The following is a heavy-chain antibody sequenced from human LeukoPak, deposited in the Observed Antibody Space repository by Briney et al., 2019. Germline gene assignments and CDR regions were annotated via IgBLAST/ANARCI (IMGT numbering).Heavy chain of an antibody. D-gene: IGHD2-2*01. J-gene: IGHJ6*04. V-gene: IGHV5-10-1*01. CDR1: GYSFTSYW. CDR3: ARHPRIVVVPAAPVGMDV. Sequence: GESLKTSCKGSGYSFTSYWISWVRQMPGKGLEWMGRIDPSDSYTNYSPSFQGHVTISADKSISTAYLQWSSLKASDTAMYYCARHPRIVVVPAAPVGMDVWDKGTTVTVSS. CDR2: IDPSDSYT.